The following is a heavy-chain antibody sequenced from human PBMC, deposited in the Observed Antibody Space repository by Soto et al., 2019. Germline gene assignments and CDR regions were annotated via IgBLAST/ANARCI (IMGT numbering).Heavy chain of an antibody. J-gene: IGHJ6*02. CDR3: ARDIETYYDFWSGYLNYYYGMDV. CDR2: INPNSGGT. V-gene: IGHV1-2*02. CDR1: GYTFTGYY. Sequence: ASVKVSCKASGYTFTGYYMQWVRQAPGQGLEWMGWINPNSGGTNYAQKFQGRVTMTRDTSISTAYMELSRLRSDDTAVYYCARDIETYYDFWSGYLNYYYGMDVWGQGTTVTVSS. D-gene: IGHD3-3*01.